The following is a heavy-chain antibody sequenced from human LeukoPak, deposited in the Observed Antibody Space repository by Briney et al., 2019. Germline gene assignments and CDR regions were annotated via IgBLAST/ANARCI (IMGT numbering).Heavy chain of an antibody. Sequence: GGSLRLSCAASGFTFSSYGMHWVRQAPGKGLEWVAVISYDGSNKYYADSVKGRFSISRDNSKNTLYLQMNSLRAEDTAVYYCAKGAQDTAMVVDYWGQGTLVTVSS. J-gene: IGHJ4*02. V-gene: IGHV3-30*18. CDR1: GFTFSSYG. CDR2: ISYDGSNK. D-gene: IGHD5-18*01. CDR3: AKGAQDTAMVVDY.